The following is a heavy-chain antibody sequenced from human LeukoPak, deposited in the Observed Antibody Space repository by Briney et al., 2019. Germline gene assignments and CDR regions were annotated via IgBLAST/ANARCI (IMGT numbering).Heavy chain of an antibody. D-gene: IGHD2-8*01. CDR1: GVSVSRGSYY. J-gene: IGHJ4*02. CDR3: SRENGAFSPFGY. CDR2: IYYSGST. V-gene: IGHV4-61*01. Sequence: KTSETLSLTCTVSGVSVSRGSYYWSWIRQPPGKVLEWIGYIYYSGSTNYNPSLKSRVTISVDTSKNQFSLKLTSVTAADTAVYYCSRENGAFSPFGYWGQGILVTV.